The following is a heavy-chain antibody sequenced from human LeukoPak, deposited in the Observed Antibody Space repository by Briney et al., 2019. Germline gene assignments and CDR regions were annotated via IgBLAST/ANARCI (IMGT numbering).Heavy chain of an antibody. V-gene: IGHV3-21*01. CDR2: ISATGATT. D-gene: IGHD2-21*01. Sequence: GGTLRLSCATSGFTFSAYGMNWVRLAPGKGLEWVSAISATGATTYYADSVKGRFTISRDNAKNSLYLQMNSLRAEDTAVYYCARDYSNSARYYYYYYMDVWGKGTTVTVSS. J-gene: IGHJ6*03. CDR1: GFTFSAYG. CDR3: ARDYSNSARYYYYYYMDV.